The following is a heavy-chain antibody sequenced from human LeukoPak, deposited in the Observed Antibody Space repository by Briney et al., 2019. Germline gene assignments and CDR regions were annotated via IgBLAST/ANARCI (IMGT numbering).Heavy chain of an antibody. J-gene: IGHJ4*02. CDR3: ARESLKYSSSYYFDY. V-gene: IGHV3-30-3*01. D-gene: IGHD6-6*01. CDR1: GFIFSNYA. Sequence: GGSLRLSCAASGFIFSNYAMPWVRQAPGKGLEWVAVISYDGDHKYYADSVKGRFTISRDSSKNTLYLQMNSLRAEDTAVYYCARESLKYSSSYYFDYWGQGTLVTVSS. CDR2: ISYDGDHK.